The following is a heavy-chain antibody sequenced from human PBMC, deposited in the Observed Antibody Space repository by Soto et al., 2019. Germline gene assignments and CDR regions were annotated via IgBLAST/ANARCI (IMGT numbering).Heavy chain of an antibody. D-gene: IGHD2-2*01. Sequence: SVKVSCKASGGTFSSYAISWVRQAPGQGLEWMGGIIPIFGTANSAQKFQGRVTITADESTSTAYMELSSLRSEDTAVYYCARWSDCSSTSCSYFATLEHYYYYGMDVWGQGTTVTVSS. J-gene: IGHJ6*02. V-gene: IGHV1-69*13. CDR3: ARWSDCSSTSCSYFATLEHYYYYGMDV. CDR1: GGTFSSYA. CDR2: IIPIFGTA.